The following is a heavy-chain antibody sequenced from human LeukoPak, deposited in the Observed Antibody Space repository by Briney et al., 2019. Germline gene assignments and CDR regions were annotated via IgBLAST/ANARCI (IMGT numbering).Heavy chain of an antibody. CDR2: IYYSGST. J-gene: IGHJ5*02. CDR1: DDSISSNSYY. D-gene: IGHD5-18*01. CDR3: ARQFYTAIVSFWFDP. V-gene: IGHV4-39*07. Sequence: SETLSLTCTVSDDSISSNSYYWGWIRQPPGKGLEWIGSIYYSGSTYYNPSLKSRVTISVDTSKNQFSLKLSSVTAADTAVYYCARQFYTAIVSFWFDPWGLGTLVTVSS.